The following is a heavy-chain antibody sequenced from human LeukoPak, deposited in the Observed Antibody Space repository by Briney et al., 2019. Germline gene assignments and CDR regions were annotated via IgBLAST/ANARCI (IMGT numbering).Heavy chain of an antibody. V-gene: IGHV4-4*02. CDR2: IYYSGGP. Sequence: SGTLSLTCAVSGGSISSSNWWSWVRQPPGKGLEWIGEIYYSGGPKYNPSLKSRVTVSVDTSKNQFYLNLSSLTAADTAVYYCARHVGKWGFDFWGQGTLVTVSS. J-gene: IGHJ4*02. CDR3: ARHVGKWGFDF. D-gene: IGHD3-16*01. CDR1: GGSISSSNW.